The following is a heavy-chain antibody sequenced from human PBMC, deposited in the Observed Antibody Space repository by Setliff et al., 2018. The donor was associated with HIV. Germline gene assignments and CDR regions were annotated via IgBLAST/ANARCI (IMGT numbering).Heavy chain of an antibody. CDR3: ARETTTLVGDLLLFDY. V-gene: IGHV3-30*01. D-gene: IGHD3-10*02. CDR1: GFTFSRHA. CDR2: MSCDGSEK. J-gene: IGHJ4*02. Sequence: GGSLRLSCAASGFTFSRHAMHWVRQAPGKGLEWVAVMSCDGSEKYYADSVKGRFTVSRDNSKNTLYLQLNSLRVEDKAVYYCARETTTLVGDLLLFDYWGQGTLVTVSS.